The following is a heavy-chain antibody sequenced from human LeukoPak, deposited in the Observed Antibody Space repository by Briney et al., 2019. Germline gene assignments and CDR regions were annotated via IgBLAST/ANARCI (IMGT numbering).Heavy chain of an antibody. CDR2: IYPGDSDT. D-gene: IGHD3-10*01. V-gene: IGHV5-51*01. J-gene: IGHJ5*02. CDR3: ARLDGSGSYYTNWFDP. CDR1: GYRFTSYW. Sequence: GEALKISFKGSGYRFTSYWIGWGRPMSGKGLEWMGIIYPGDSDTRYSPSFQGPVPISADKSISTAYLQWSSLNPSDTAMYYCARLDGSGSYYTNWFDPWGQGTLVTVSS.